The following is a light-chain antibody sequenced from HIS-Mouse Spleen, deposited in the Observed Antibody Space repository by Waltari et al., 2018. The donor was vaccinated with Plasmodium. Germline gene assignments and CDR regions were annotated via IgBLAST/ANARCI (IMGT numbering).Light chain of an antibody. V-gene: IGKV1-5*03. Sequence: DIQLTQSPSTLSASVGDRVTITCRASQSISSWLDWYQQKPGKAPKLLIYKASSLESGVPSRFSGSGSGTEFTLTISSLKPDDCATYYCQQYNSYWTFGQGTKVEIK. CDR1: QSISSW. CDR3: QQYNSYWT. J-gene: IGKJ1*01. CDR2: KAS.